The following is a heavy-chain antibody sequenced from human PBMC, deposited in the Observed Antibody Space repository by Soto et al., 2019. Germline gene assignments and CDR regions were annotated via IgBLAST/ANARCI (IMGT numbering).Heavy chain of an antibody. J-gene: IGHJ6*02. CDR2: INPNSGGT. V-gene: IGHV1-2*04. Sequence: QVQLVQSGAEVKKPGASVKVSCKASGYTFTGYYMHWVRQAPGQGLEWMGWINPNSGGTNYAQKFQGWVTMTRDTSISTAYMELSRLRSDDTAVYYCARDPGLGGIAARPYYYYYGMDVWGQGTTVTVSS. CDR3: ARDPGLGGIAARPYYYYYGMDV. CDR1: GYTFTGYY. D-gene: IGHD6-6*01.